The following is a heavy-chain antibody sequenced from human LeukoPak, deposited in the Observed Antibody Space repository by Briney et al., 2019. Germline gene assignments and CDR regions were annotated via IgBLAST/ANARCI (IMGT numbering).Heavy chain of an antibody. CDR2: ISYDGSNK. Sequence: GGSLRLSCAASGFTFSSYAMHWVRQAPGKGLEWVAVISYDGSNKYYADSVKGRFTISRDNSKNTLYLQMNSLRAEDTAVYHCAKGYSSGSPDGIGYWGQGTLVTVSS. V-gene: IGHV3-30-3*01. J-gene: IGHJ4*02. CDR3: AKGYSSGSPDGIGY. D-gene: IGHD6-19*01. CDR1: GFTFSSYA.